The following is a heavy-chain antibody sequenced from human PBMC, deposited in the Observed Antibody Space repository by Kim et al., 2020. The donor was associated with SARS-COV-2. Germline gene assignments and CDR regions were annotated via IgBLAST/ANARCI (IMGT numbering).Heavy chain of an antibody. D-gene: IGHD2-15*01. J-gene: IGHJ3*02. V-gene: IGHV4-34*01. CDR3: ARGRKVVINDAFDI. Sequence: NPPLTSRVPISLDTSKNQFSLKLSSVTAADTAVYYCARGRKVVINDAFDIWGQGTMVTVSS.